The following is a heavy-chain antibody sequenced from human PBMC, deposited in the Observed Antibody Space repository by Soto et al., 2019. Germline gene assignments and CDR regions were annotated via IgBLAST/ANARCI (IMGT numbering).Heavy chain of an antibody. V-gene: IGHV3-74*01. J-gene: IGHJ3*02. Sequence: EVQLVESGGGFVPPGGSLRLSCAASGFTFSSYYMQWVRQAPGKGLVWVSRISSDGSSTSYADSVKGRFTISRDNAKNTLALQVNSLRAEDTAVYYCARAGVNHAFDIWGQGTMVTVSS. CDR1: GFTFSSYY. CDR2: ISSDGSST. D-gene: IGHD2-21*01. CDR3: ARAGVNHAFDI.